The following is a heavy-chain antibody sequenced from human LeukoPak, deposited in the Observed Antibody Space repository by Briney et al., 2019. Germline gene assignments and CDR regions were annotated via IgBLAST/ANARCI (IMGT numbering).Heavy chain of an antibody. V-gene: IGHV3-7*04. CDR1: GFTFSSFW. Sequence: GGSLRLSCAASGFTFSSFWMSWLRQAPEKGLEWVASIKVDGSEKYYVDSVKGRFTISRDNAKNSLYLQVHSLRADDTAVYYCARGTSSSPNWFDPWGQGTLVTVSS. CDR2: IKVDGSEK. D-gene: IGHD6-13*01. J-gene: IGHJ5*02. CDR3: ARGTSSSPNWFDP.